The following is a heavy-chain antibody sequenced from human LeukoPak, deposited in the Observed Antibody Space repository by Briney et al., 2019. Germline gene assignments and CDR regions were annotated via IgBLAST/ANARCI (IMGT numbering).Heavy chain of an antibody. CDR1: GDSIRSYY. CDR3: ARGSYYYDSSGCFDY. CDR2: IYSSGGS. J-gene: IGHJ4*02. D-gene: IGHD3-22*01. V-gene: IGHV4-4*07. Sequence: SETLSLTCTVSGDSIRSYYWSWIRQPAGKGLEWIGRIYSSGGSNYNPSLKSRVTMSVDTSKNQFSLKLSSVTAADTAVYYCARGSYYYDSSGCFDYWGQGTLVTVSS.